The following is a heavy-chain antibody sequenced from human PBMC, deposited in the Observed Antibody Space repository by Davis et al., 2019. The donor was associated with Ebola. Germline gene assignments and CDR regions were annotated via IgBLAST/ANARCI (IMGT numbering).Heavy chain of an antibody. D-gene: IGHD6-13*01. Sequence: SVKVSCKASGYTFTSYYVHWVRQAPGQGLEWMGGIIPIFGTANYAHNFQDRVTITADEFTSTVFMELSSLKFEDTAVYYCARAALSLAAAGKISYYYYYDMDVWGQGTTVTVSS. CDR3: ARAALSLAAAGKISYYYYYDMDV. V-gene: IGHV1-69*13. CDR1: GYTFTSYY. J-gene: IGHJ6*02. CDR2: IIPIFGTA.